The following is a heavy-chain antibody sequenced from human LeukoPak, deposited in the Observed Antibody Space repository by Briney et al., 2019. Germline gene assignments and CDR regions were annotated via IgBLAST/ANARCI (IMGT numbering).Heavy chain of an antibody. CDR1: GFTFSSYG. Sequence: GGSLSLSCAASGFTFSSYGMHWVRQAPGKGLEWVAVIWYDGSDRYYADSVKGRFTISRDNSKNTLYLQMNSLRAEDTAMYYCARDTTTLLAFDYWGQGTLVTVSS. CDR2: IWYDGSDR. D-gene: IGHD1-14*01. CDR3: ARDTTTLLAFDY. V-gene: IGHV3-33*01. J-gene: IGHJ4*02.